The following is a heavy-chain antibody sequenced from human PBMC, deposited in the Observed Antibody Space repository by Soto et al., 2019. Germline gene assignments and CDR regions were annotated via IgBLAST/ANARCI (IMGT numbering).Heavy chain of an antibody. CDR2: INHSGST. D-gene: IGHD3-9*01. J-gene: IGHJ6*02. CDR3: ARKRYFDWLYPSATTRYYGMDV. CDR1: GGSFSGYY. V-gene: IGHV4-34*01. Sequence: SETLSLTCAVYGGSFSGYYWSWIRQPPGKGLEWIGEINHSGSTNYNPSLKSRVTISVDTSKNQFSLKLSSVTAADTAVYYCARKRYFDWLYPSATTRYYGMDVWGQGTTVTVSS.